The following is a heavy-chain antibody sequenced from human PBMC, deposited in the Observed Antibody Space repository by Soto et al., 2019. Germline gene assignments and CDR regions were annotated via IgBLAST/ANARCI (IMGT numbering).Heavy chain of an antibody. CDR2: INAGNGNT. V-gene: IGHV1-3*01. Sequence: ASVKVSCKASGYTFTSYAMHWVRQAPGQRLEWMGWINAGNGNTKYSQKFQGRVTITRDTSASTADMELSSLRSEDTAVYYCAREHIDDFWSGYYPNYYYYYYMDVWGKGTTVTVSS. J-gene: IGHJ6*03. D-gene: IGHD3-3*01. CDR1: GYTFTSYA. CDR3: AREHIDDFWSGYYPNYYYYYYMDV.